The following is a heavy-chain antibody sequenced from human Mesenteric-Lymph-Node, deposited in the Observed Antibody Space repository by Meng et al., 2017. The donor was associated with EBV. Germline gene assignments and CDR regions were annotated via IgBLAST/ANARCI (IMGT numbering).Heavy chain of an antibody. Sequence: ITLKESGPTLVKPTPSRTRKRPLSGFSLDTSGVSVGWIRQPPGTALEWLAVIYWDDDKRYNPSLKNRLTVTRDTSKNQVVLTMTNMDPVDTATYYCGHRRYSNYGWFDPWGQGTLVTVSS. J-gene: IGHJ5*02. CDR3: GHRRYSNYGWFDP. V-gene: IGHV2-5*02. CDR2: IYWDDDK. CDR1: GFSLDTSGVS. D-gene: IGHD4-11*01.